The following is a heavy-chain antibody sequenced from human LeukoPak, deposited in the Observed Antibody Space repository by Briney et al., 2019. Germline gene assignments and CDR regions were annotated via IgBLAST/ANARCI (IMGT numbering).Heavy chain of an antibody. D-gene: IGHD6-19*01. Sequence: GGSLRLSCAASGFTFSSYGMHWVRQAPGKGLEWVAVISYDGSNKYYADSVKGRFTISRDNSKNTLYLQMNSLRAEDTAVYYCAKDWGHSSGRYYYYYMDVWGKGTTVTISS. V-gene: IGHV3-30*18. CDR1: GFTFSSYG. CDR3: AKDWGHSSGRYYYYYMDV. J-gene: IGHJ6*03. CDR2: ISYDGSNK.